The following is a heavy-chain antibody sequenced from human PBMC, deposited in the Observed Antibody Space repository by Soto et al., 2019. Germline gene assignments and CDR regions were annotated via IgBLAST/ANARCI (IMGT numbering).Heavy chain of an antibody. CDR1: GDSVSSNSAA. D-gene: IGHD2-15*01. J-gene: IGHJ6*02. CDR2: TYYRSKWYN. Sequence: LQTLSLTCAISGDSVSSNSAAWNWIRQSPSRGLEWLGRTYYRSKWYNDYAVSVKSRITINPDTSKNQFSLQLNSVTPEDTAVYYCARAGPQDWHHHYYYYGMDVWGQGTTVTVSS. V-gene: IGHV6-1*01. CDR3: ARAGPQDWHHHYYYYGMDV.